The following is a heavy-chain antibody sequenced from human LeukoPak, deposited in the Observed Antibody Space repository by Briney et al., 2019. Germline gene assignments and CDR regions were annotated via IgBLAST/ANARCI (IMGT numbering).Heavy chain of an antibody. V-gene: IGHV1-18*01. Sequence: RASVKVSCTASGYTFTSYGISWVRQAPGQGLEWMGWISAYNGNTNYAQKLQGRVTMTTDTSTSTAYMELRSLRSDDTAVYYCARDRPYSGAAHFDPWGQGTLVTVSS. CDR2: ISAYNGNT. D-gene: IGHD4-11*01. CDR1: GYTFTSYG. J-gene: IGHJ5*02. CDR3: ARDRPYSGAAHFDP.